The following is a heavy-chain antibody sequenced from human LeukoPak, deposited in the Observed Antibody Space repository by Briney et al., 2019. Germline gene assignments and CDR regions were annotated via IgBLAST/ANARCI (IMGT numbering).Heavy chain of an antibody. D-gene: IGHD5-12*01. CDR3: AREYSGSTTWGFDY. J-gene: IGHJ4*02. V-gene: IGHV3-66*01. CDR1: GFTVSSNY. CDR2: IYSGGST. Sequence: GGSLRLSCAASGFTVSSNYMSWVRQAPGKGLEWVSVIYSGGSTYYADSVKGRFTISRDNSKNTLYLQMNSLRAEDTAVYYCAREYSGSTTWGFDYWGQGTLVTVSS.